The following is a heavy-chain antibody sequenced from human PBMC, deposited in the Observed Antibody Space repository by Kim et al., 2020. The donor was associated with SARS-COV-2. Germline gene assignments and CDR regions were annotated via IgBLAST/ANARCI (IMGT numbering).Heavy chain of an antibody. J-gene: IGHJ6*03. CDR3: ARVDIYYMDV. CDR2: I. Sequence: IYYADSGKGRLTNSRDTAKMSLYLKMNSLRAGDTAVYYCARVDIYYMDVWGKGTTVTVSS. V-gene: IGHV3-48*03.